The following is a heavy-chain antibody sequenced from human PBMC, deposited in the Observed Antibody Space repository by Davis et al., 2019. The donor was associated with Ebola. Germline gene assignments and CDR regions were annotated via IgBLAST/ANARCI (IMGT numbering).Heavy chain of an antibody. CDR3: ARDPPVSMGSDAFDV. J-gene: IGHJ3*01. CDR2: ISTSGSTI. V-gene: IGHV3-48*02. D-gene: IGHD2-8*01. CDR1: GFTFSSYS. Sequence: GESLKISCAASGFTFSSYSMNWVRQTPGKGLEWVSYISTSGSTIYYADSVKGRFTISRDNAKNSLYLQMNSLRDEDTAVYYCARDPPVSMGSDAFDVWGRGTMVTVPS.